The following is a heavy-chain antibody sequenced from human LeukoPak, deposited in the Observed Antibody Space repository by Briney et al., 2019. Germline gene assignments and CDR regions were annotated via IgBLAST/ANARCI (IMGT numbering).Heavy chain of an antibody. CDR2: IRNDGTIK. CDR3: AKDPSYYGSGSYYSD. D-gene: IGHD3-10*01. J-gene: IGHJ4*02. Sequence: GGTLRLSCAASGFTFSTYGMHWVRQAPGKGLEWVAFIRNDGTIKYYADSVKGRFTISRDNSKNTLYLQMNSLRAEDTAVYYCAKDPSYYGSGSYYSDWGQGTLVTVSS. CDR1: GFTFSTYG. V-gene: IGHV3-30*02.